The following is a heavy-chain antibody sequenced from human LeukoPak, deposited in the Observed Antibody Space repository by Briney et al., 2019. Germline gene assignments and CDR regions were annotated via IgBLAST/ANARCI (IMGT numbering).Heavy chain of an antibody. J-gene: IGHJ3*02. V-gene: IGHV3-74*01. D-gene: IGHD3-3*01. CDR3: ARDGFFGGRVDTFDI. Sequence: GGSLRLSCVVSGFTFTNYWMHWVRQAPGKGLVWVSRINNDGSSTHYADSVKGRFTISRDNAKNTLCLQMDSLRAEDTAVYYCARDGFFGGRVDTFDIWGQGTMVTVSS. CDR1: GFTFTNYW. CDR2: INNDGSST.